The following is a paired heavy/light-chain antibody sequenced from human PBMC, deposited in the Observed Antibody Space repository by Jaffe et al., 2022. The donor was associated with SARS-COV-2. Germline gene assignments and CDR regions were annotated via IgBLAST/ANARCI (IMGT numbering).Light chain of an antibody. CDR3: CSYAGSGTFV. CDR2: EGT. CDR1: SSDLGSYNL. J-gene: IGLJ1*01. V-gene: IGLV2-23*03. Sequence: QSALTQPASVSGSPGQSITISCTGTSSDLGSYNLVSWYQQHPGKAPKLIIYEGTKRPSGVSNRFSGSKSGNTASLTISGLQAEDESYYYCCSYAGSGTFVFGTGTKVTVL.
Heavy chain of an antibody. CDR1: GDSVSSNRAT. Sequence: QVQLQQSGPRLVKPSQTLSVTCDISGDSVSSNRATWNWIRQSPSRGLEWLGRTYYRSKWYNDYAVSVKSRITINPDTSNNQFSLHLKSVTPEDTAVYYCAREVGGTIDYWGQETQVTVSS. CDR2: TYYRSKWYN. CDR3: AREVGGTIDY. J-gene: IGHJ4*02. D-gene: IGHD6-19*01. V-gene: IGHV6-1*01.